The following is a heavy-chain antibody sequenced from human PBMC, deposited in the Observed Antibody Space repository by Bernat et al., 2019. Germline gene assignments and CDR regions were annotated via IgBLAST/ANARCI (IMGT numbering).Heavy chain of an antibody. CDR1: VGSISSSSYY. J-gene: IGHJ1*01. CDR2: IYYSGST. V-gene: IGHV4-39*01. D-gene: IGHD4-17*01. Sequence: QLQLQESGPGLVKPSETLSLICTVSVGSISSSSYYWGWIRQPPGKGLEWIGSIYYSGSTYYTPSLKSRVTISVETAKNHFSLKMSSVTAADTAVYYCARQHYVDYVMQYFQHWGQGTLVTVSS. CDR3: ARQHYVDYVMQYFQH.